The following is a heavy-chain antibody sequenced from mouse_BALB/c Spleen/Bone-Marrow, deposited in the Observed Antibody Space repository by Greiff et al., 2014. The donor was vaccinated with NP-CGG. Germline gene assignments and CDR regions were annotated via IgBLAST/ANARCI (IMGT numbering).Heavy chain of an antibody. J-gene: IGHJ1*01. V-gene: IGHV1-7*01. CDR1: GYTFTDYW. CDR2: INPSSGYT. D-gene: IGHD1-1*01. Sequence: QVQLQQSGAELAKPGASVKTSCKASGYTFTDYWMHWVKQRPGQGLEWIGYINPSSGYTEYNQKFKDKATLTADKSSSTAYMQLNILTSEDSAVYYCARRYGSLWYFDVWGAGTTVTVSS. CDR3: ARRYGSLWYFDV.